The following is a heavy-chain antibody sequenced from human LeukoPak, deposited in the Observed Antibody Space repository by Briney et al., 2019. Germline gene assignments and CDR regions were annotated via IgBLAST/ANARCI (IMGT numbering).Heavy chain of an antibody. J-gene: IGHJ4*02. CDR2: INHSGST. CDR3: ARTSGILYYFDY. D-gene: IGHD1-26*01. Sequence: SETLSLTCTVSGGSISSSSYFWGWIRQPPGKGLEWIGEINHSGSTNYNPSLKSRVTISVDTSKNQFSLKLSSVTAADTAVYYCARTSGILYYFDYWGQGTLVTVSS. V-gene: IGHV4-39*07. CDR1: GGSISSSSYF.